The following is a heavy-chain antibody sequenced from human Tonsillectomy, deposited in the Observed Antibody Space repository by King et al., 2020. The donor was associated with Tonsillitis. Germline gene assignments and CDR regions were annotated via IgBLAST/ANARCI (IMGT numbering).Heavy chain of an antibody. CDR1: GISFSSYG. CDR2: IRDDGSNE. Sequence: VQLVESGGGVVQPGGSLRVSCAVSGISFSSYGMHWVRQAPGKGLEWVAFIRDDGSNEYYADSVKGRFTISRDNSKNTLFLRMNSLRAEDTAVYYCAKDATSYYDSSGHYYGVDYWGQGTLVTVSS. V-gene: IGHV3-30*02. D-gene: IGHD3-22*01. J-gene: IGHJ4*02. CDR3: AKDATSYYDSSGHYYGVDY.